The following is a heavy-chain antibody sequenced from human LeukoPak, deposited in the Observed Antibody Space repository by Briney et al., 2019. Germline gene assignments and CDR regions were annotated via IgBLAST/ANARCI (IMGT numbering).Heavy chain of an antibody. Sequence: GGSLRLSCAASGFTFNNYWMSWVRQAPGKGLEWVANIKQDGSEKYYVDSVKGRFTISRDNAKNSVYMQMNSLRAKDTAVYYCARSGIAAAGALNWFDPWGQGTLVTVSS. D-gene: IGHD6-13*01. CDR3: ARSGIAAAGALNWFDP. J-gene: IGHJ5*02. CDR1: GFTFNNYW. V-gene: IGHV3-7*01. CDR2: IKQDGSEK.